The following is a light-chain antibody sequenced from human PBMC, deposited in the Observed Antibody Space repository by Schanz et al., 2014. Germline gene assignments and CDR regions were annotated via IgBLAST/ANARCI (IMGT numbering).Light chain of an antibody. CDR1: SSDVGAYKY. J-gene: IGLJ2*01. CDR3: CSYAGSYTHVV. Sequence: QSALTQPPSASGSPGQSVTISCTGTSSDVGAYKYVSWYQQHPGKAPKLMIYDVSKRPSGVPDRFSGSKSGNTASLTISGLQAEDEADYYCCSYAGSYTHVVFGGGTKLTVL. CDR2: DVS. V-gene: IGLV2-11*01.